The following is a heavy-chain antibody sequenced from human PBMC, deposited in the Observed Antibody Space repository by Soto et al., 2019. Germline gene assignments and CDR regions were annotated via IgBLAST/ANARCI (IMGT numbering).Heavy chain of an antibody. CDR1: GYSFTSYW. Sequence: PGESLQISCKGSGYSFTSYWIGWVRQMPGKGLEWMGIIYPGDSDTRYSPSFQGQVTISADKSISTAYLQWSSLKASDTAMYYCARQVAQYGDYGTHYYYYYGMDVWGQGTTVTVSS. V-gene: IGHV5-51*01. D-gene: IGHD4-17*01. CDR3: ARQVAQYGDYGTHYYYYYGMDV. CDR2: IYPGDSDT. J-gene: IGHJ6*02.